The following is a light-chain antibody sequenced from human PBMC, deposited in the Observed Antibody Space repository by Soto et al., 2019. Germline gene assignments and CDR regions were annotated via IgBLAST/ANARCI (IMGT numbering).Light chain of an antibody. CDR2: DAS. V-gene: IGKV1-5*01. CDR3: QQYDGYSGYT. CDR1: YSISSW. J-gene: IGKJ2*01. Sequence: DMQRTQSPSTLSVSVGDRATMTCRASYSISSWLAWYQQKPGKAPKLLIFDASRLETGVPSRFSASASGTEFTLTISNLQPDDFATYFCQQYDGYSGYTFGPGTKVDIK.